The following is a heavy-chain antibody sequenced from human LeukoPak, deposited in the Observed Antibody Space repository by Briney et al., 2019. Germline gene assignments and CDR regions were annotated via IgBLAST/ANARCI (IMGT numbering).Heavy chain of an antibody. CDR2: IYHSGST. V-gene: IGHV4-30-2*01. CDR1: GGSISSGGYS. J-gene: IGHJ5*02. D-gene: IGHD3-3*01. CDR3: GRFWSGSYNWFDP. Sequence: SETLCLTWAVSGGSISSGGYSWSWIRQPPGKGLEWIGYIYHSGSTYYNPSLKSRVTISVDRSKNQFSLKLSSVTAADTAVYYCGRFWSGSYNWFDPWGQGTLVTVSS.